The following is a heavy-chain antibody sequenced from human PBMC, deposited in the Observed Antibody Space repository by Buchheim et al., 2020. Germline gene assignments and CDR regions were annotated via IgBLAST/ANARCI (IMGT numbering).Heavy chain of an antibody. CDR3: AKDLITTETTYYYYYGTDV. V-gene: IGHV3-30*18. J-gene: IGHJ6*02. D-gene: IGHD4-17*01. CDR2: ISYDGSNK. Sequence: QVQLVESGGGVVQPGRSLRLSCAASGFTFSSYGMHWVRQAPGKGLEWVAVISYDGSNKYYADSVKGRFTISRDNSKNTLYLQMNSLRAEDTAVYYCAKDLITTETTYYYYYGTDVWGQGTT. CDR1: GFTFSSYG.